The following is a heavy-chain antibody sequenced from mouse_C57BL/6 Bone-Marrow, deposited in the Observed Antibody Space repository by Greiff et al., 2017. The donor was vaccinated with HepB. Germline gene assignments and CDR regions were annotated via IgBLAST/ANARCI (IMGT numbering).Heavy chain of an antibody. CDR1: GYAFSSSW. CDR2: IYPGDGDT. V-gene: IGHV1-82*01. J-gene: IGHJ4*01. D-gene: IGHD2-2*01. CDR3: ARERDLWLRRGYYYAMDY. Sequence: QVQLQQSGPELVKPGASVKISCKASGYAFSSSWMNWVKQRPGKGLEWIGRIYPGDGDTNYNGKFKGKATLTVDKSSSTAYMQLSSLTSEDSAVYFWARERDLWLRRGYYYAMDYWGQGTSVTVSS.